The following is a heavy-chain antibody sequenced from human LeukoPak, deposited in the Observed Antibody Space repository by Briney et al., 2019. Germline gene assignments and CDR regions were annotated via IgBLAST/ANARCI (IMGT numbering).Heavy chain of an antibody. V-gene: IGHV4-61*02. Sequence: PSETLSLTCTVSGGSVISSSYYCGWIRQPAGKGLEWIGRIYTSGSTNYNPSLKSRVTMSVDTSKNQFSLKLSSVTAADTAVYYCARVKAGELGGYYFDYWGQGTLVTVSS. D-gene: IGHD1-26*01. CDR1: GGSVISSSYY. J-gene: IGHJ4*02. CDR2: IYTSGST. CDR3: ARVKAGELGGYYFDY.